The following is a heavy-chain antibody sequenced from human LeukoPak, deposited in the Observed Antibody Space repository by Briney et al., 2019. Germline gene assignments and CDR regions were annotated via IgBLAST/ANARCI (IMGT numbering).Heavy chain of an antibody. CDR3: ARGMVLPSAMTEGPFDY. CDR1: GYSFTSYW. CDR2: IYPGDSDT. J-gene: IGHJ4*02. V-gene: IGHV5-51*01. D-gene: IGHD2-2*01. Sequence: GGSLEISCKGSGYSFTSYWIGWGRQMPGKGLEGVGIIYPGDSDTRYSPSFQGQVTISADKSISAAYLQWSSLKASDTAMYYCARGMVLPSAMTEGPFDYWGQGTLVTVSS.